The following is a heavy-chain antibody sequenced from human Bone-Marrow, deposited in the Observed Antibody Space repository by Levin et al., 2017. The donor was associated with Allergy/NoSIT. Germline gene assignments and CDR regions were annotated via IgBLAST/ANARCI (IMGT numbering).Heavy chain of an antibody. CDR1: GASISADNYA. Sequence: SQTLSLTCTVSGASISADNYAWSWIRQPPGQGLEWIGYIFHSGNSYYNPSLESRASLSLDKSTNQFSLRLTSVTAADTALYFCARAPRATVDVDFWGQGALVTVSS. CDR3: ARAPRATVDVDF. J-gene: IGHJ4*02. CDR2: IFHSGNS. D-gene: IGHD5-12*01. V-gene: IGHV4-30-2*01.